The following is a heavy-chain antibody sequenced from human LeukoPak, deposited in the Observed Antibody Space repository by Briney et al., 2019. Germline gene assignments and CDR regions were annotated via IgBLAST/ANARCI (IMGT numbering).Heavy chain of an antibody. CDR3: ASVTVTTWAPDGHMDV. D-gene: IGHD4-11*01. J-gene: IGHJ6*03. CDR1: GGTFSNYA. Sequence: GASVKVSCKASGGTFSNYAISWVRQAPGQGLERMGRIIPMFGTTNYAQNFQGRVTINTDESTSTAYMEVSSLRIEDTAVYYCASVTVTTWAPDGHMDVWGKGTTVTVSS. CDR2: IIPMFGTT. V-gene: IGHV1-69*05.